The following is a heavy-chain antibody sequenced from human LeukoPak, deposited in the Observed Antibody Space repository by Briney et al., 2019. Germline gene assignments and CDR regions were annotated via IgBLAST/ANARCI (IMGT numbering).Heavy chain of an antibody. CDR2: VNSNGDDT. Sequence: GGSLRLSCAASGFTFAHYGMSWVRQAPGKGLEWVSGVNSNGDDTAYADSVKGRFTISRDNAKNSLFLQMNNLRAEDTALYYCAAGYWFDPWGQGTPVTASS. V-gene: IGHV3-20*04. J-gene: IGHJ5*02. CDR1: GFTFAHYG. CDR3: AAGYWFDP.